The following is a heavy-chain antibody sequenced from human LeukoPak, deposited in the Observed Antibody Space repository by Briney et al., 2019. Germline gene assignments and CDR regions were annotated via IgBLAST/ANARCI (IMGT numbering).Heavy chain of an antibody. J-gene: IGHJ6*01. Sequence: LTGGSLRLSCAASGFTFSSYAMHWVRQAPGKGLEWVAVISYDGSNKYYADSVKGRFTISRDNSKNTLYLQMNSLRAEDTAVYYCAKDRVQVGSSWYDYYYGMDVWGQGTTVTVSS. D-gene: IGHD6-13*01. CDR1: GFTFSSYA. CDR3: AKDRVQVGSSWYDYYYGMDV. CDR2: ISYDGSNK. V-gene: IGHV3-30-3*01.